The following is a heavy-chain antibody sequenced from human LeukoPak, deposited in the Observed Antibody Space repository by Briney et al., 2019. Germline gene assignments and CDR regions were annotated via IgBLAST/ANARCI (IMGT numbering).Heavy chain of an antibody. D-gene: IGHD6-19*01. Sequence: PSETLPLTCTVSGDSISTYYWSWIRQPPGKGLEWIGYIYYSGSTNYNPSLKSRVTISVDTSKNQFSLKLSSVTAADTAVYYCARGRIAVAGYFDYWGQGTLVTVSS. CDR2: IYYSGST. J-gene: IGHJ4*02. V-gene: IGHV4-59*01. CDR3: ARGRIAVAGYFDY. CDR1: GDSISTYY.